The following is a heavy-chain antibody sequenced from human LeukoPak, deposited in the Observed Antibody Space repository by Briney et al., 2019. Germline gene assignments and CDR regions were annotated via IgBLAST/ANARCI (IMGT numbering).Heavy chain of an antibody. J-gene: IGHJ4*02. CDR3: AHYGDYRFLYYFDY. V-gene: IGHV2-5*01. CDR1: GFSLSTTGVG. Sequence: SGPTLVNPTQTLTLTCTFSGFSLSTTGVGVGWIRQPPGKPLEWLALIYWNDDNRYSPSLKSRPTITKDTSKNQVVLKMTNMDPVDTATYYCAHYGDYRFLYYFDYLGQGTLVTVSS. D-gene: IGHD4-17*01. CDR2: IYWNDDN.